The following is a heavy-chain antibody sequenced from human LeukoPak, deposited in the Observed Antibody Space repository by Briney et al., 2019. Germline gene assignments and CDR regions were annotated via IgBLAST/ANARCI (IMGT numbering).Heavy chain of an antibody. Sequence: PGGSLRLSCAASGFTFSNYGMSWVRQAPGKGLEWVSAIVGSGGNTYNADSAKGRFTISRDNSKNTLYLQMNSLRSDDSAIYYCAKSVAASYYYMDVWGKGTTVTVSS. CDR2: IVGSGGNT. V-gene: IGHV3-23*01. CDR3: AKSVAASYYYMDV. D-gene: IGHD4-23*01. CDR1: GFTFSNYG. J-gene: IGHJ6*03.